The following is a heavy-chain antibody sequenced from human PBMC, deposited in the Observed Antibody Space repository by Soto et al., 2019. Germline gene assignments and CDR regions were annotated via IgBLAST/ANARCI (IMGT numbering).Heavy chain of an antibody. CDR1: GFSISTNGEG. Sequence: QITLKQSGPTLVQSTQTLTLTCTFSGFSISTNGEGVGWIRQPPGKALEWLALIYWDDDKSYRPSLKSRLTITKDTSKNQVVLTMTNMDPVDTATDFCAHRGSDTFFNYWGQGTLVTVAS. D-gene: IGHD3-10*01. CDR2: IYWDDDK. CDR3: AHRGSDTFFNY. J-gene: IGHJ4*02. V-gene: IGHV2-5*02.